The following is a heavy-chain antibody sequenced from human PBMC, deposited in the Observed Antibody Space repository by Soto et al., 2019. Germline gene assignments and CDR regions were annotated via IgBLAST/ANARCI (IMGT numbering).Heavy chain of an antibody. Sequence: PGESLKISCKGSGYSFTSYWIGWVRQMPGKGLEWMGIIYPGDSDTRYSPSFQGQVTISADKSISTAYLQWSSLKASDTAMYYCARTRKGATILGIGWYLDLWGRGTLVTVSS. CDR1: GYSFTSYW. J-gene: IGHJ2*01. CDR3: ARTRKGATILGIGWYLDL. V-gene: IGHV5-51*01. CDR2: IYPGDSDT. D-gene: IGHD7-27*01.